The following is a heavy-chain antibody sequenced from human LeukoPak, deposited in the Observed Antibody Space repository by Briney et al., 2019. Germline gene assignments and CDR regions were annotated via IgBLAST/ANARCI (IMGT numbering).Heavy chain of an antibody. J-gene: IGHJ4*02. CDR1: GYTFTSYA. D-gene: IGHD7-27*01. V-gene: IGHV1-8*02. CDR2: MSPNSGNT. CDR3: ASNPPRTGDFNY. Sequence: ASVKVSCKASGYTFTSYAMNWVRQAPGQGLEWMGWMSPNSGNTGYAQKFQGRVTMTRDTSISTAYMELSSLRSEDTAVYYCASNPPRTGDFNYWGQGALVTVSS.